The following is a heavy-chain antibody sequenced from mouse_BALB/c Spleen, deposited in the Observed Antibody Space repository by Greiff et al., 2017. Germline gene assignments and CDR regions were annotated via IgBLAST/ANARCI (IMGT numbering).Heavy chain of an antibody. CDR1: GFTFSSFG. V-gene: IGHV5-17*02. D-gene: IGHD1-2*01. Sequence: EVQVVESGGGLVQPGGSRKLSCAASGFTFSSFGMHWVRQAPEKGLEWVAYISSGSSTIYYADTVKGRFTISRDNPKNTLFLQMTSLRSEDTAMYYCARRITTATRDYYAMDYWGQGTSVTVSS. J-gene: IGHJ4*01. CDR2: ISSGSSTI. CDR3: ARRITTATRDYYAMDY.